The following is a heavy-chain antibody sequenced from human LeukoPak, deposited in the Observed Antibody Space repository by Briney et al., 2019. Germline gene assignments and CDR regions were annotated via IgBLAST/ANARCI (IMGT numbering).Heavy chain of an antibody. CDR1: GFTVSRNY. CDR2: LYSGGSV. D-gene: IGHD3-10*01. Sequence: PGGSLRLSCTVSGFTVSRNYMSWVRQAPGKGLEWVSVLYSGGSVYYADSVKGRFVISRDNSKNMLFLQLNSLRAEDTAVYYCARDPKFSGSGSYFVSWGQGTPVTVPS. V-gene: IGHV3-66*01. CDR3: ARDPKFSGSGSYFVS. J-gene: IGHJ4*02.